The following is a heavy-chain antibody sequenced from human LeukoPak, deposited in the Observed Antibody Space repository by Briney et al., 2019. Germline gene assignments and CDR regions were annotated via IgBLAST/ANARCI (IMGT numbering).Heavy chain of an antibody. Sequence: PGRSLRLSCAASGFTFSSYGMHWVRQAPGKGQEWVAVIWYDGSNKYYADSVKGRFTISRDNSKNTLYLQMNSLRAEDTAVYYCAKEKEMATTDWGQGTLVTVSS. CDR3: AKEKEMATTD. CDR1: GFTFSSYG. CDR2: IWYDGSNK. D-gene: IGHD5-24*01. J-gene: IGHJ4*02. V-gene: IGHV3-33*03.